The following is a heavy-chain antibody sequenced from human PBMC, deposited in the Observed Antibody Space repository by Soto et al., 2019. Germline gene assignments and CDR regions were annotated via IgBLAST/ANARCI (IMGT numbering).Heavy chain of an antibody. D-gene: IGHD3-22*01. CDR1: GYTFISYG. CDR2: ISAYNGNT. Sequence: GASVKVSCEASGYTFISYGITWVRQAPGQGLEWMGYISAYNGNTNYAQKLQGRLTMTTDTSTSTAYMELRSLRSDDTAVYYCARAQTYYYDSSGYIYWGQGTLVT. V-gene: IGHV1-18*01. J-gene: IGHJ4*02. CDR3: ARAQTYYYDSSGYIY.